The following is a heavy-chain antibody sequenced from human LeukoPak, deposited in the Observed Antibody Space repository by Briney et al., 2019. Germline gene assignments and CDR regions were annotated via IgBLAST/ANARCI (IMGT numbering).Heavy chain of an antibody. Sequence: GGSLRLSCAASGFTFSSYSMNWVRQAPGKGLEWVSSISDSSRYIFYAASVKGRFTISRDNAKNSLYLQMNSLRAEDTAVYYCAREVYCSHTTCYYFDYWGLGTLVTVSS. CDR2: ISDSSRYI. CDR3: AREVYCSHTTCYYFDY. D-gene: IGHD2/OR15-2a*01. V-gene: IGHV3-21*01. CDR1: GFTFSSYS. J-gene: IGHJ4*02.